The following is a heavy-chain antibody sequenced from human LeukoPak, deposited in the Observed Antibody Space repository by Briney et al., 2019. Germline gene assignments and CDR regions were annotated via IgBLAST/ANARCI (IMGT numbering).Heavy chain of an antibody. V-gene: IGHV1-18*01. Sequence: ASVKVSCKASGYTFTSYGISWVRQAPGQGLEWMGWISAYNGNTNYAQKLQGRVTMTEDTSTDTAYMELSSLRSEDTAVYYCATSPRAVIIGAWFGPWGQGTLVTVSS. J-gene: IGHJ5*02. CDR3: ATSPRAVIIGAWFGP. CDR1: GYTFTSYG. D-gene: IGHD2-21*01. CDR2: ISAYNGNT.